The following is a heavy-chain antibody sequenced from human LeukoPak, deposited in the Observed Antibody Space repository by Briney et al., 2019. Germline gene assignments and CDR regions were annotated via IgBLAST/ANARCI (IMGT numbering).Heavy chain of an antibody. CDR3: ARAYNWNYVDYYYGMDV. V-gene: IGHV4-59*01. D-gene: IGHD1-7*01. J-gene: IGHJ6*02. CDR1: GGSISSYY. CDR2: IYYSGST. Sequence: SETLSLTCTVSGGSISSYYWSWIRQPPGKGLEWIGYIYYSGSTNYNPSLKSRVTISVDTSKNQFSLKLSSVTAADTAVYYCARAYNWNYVDYYYGMDVWGQGTTVTVSS.